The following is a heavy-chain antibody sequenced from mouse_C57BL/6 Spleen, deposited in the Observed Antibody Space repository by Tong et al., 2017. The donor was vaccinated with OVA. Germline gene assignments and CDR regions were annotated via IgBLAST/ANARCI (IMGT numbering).Heavy chain of an antibody. CDR1: GLTFNTYA. V-gene: IGHV10-3*01. D-gene: IGHD2-4*01. J-gene: IGHJ3*01. Sequence: EVRLNESDGGLEQPKGSLQLSCAASGLTFNTYAMHWVRQAPGKGLEWVARIRSKSSNYATYYADSVKDRFTISRDDSQSMLYLQMNNLKTEDTAMYYCVREGAIYYDYDPFAYWGQGTLVTVSA. CDR2: IRSKSSNYAT. CDR3: VREGAIYYDYDPFAY.